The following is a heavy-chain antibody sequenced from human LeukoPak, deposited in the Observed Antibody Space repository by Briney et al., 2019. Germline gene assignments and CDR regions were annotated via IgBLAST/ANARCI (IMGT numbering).Heavy chain of an antibody. CDR2: MNPNRGNT. D-gene: IGHD3-3*01. V-gene: IGHV1-8*01. CDR1: GYSFTSSD. CDR3: AKEGAYYDFWSGYSPSHGIFDY. J-gene: IGHJ4*02. Sequence: ASVKVSCKASGYSFTSSDINWVRQAAGQGLEWVGWMNPNRGNTGYAQKYQGRVTRTRNTSINTAYMELSSLRSEDTAVYYCAKEGAYYDFWSGYSPSHGIFDYWGQGTLVAVSS.